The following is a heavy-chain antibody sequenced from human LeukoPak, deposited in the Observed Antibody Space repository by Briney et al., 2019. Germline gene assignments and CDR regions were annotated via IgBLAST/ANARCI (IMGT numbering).Heavy chain of an antibody. V-gene: IGHV4-59*11. D-gene: IGHD3-22*01. CDR3: ARGSGFYYGCIDN. Sequence: PSETLSLTRTVSGGSINSHYWSWIRQPPGKGLEWIGYIYYSGSTNYNPSLKSRVTVSVDTSKNQFSLRLSSVTAADTAVYYCARGSGFYYGCIDNWGQGTLVTVSS. CDR1: GGSINSHY. J-gene: IGHJ4*02. CDR2: IYYSGST.